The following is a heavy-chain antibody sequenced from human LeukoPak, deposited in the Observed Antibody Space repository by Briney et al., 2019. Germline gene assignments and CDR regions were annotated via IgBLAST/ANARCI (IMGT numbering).Heavy chain of an antibody. V-gene: IGHV1-18*01. J-gene: IGHJ3*02. Sequence: ASVKVSCKASGYTFTSYGISWVRQAPGQGLEWMGWISAYNGNANYAQKLQGRVTMTTDTSTSTAYMELRSLRSDDTAVYYCASASAPDSSGYDAFDIWGQGTMVTVSS. CDR2: ISAYNGNA. CDR3: ASASAPDSSGYDAFDI. CDR1: GYTFTSYG. D-gene: IGHD3-22*01.